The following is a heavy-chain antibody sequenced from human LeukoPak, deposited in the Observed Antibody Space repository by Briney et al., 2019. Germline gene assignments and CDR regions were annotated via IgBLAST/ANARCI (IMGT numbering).Heavy chain of an antibody. CDR1: GYTFTDHY. CDR2: INPNSGDM. CDR3: ARLYPSIPVAGSGNCSDS. D-gene: IGHD6-19*01. J-gene: IGHJ4*02. V-gene: IGHV1-2*02. Sequence: ASVRVSCKASGYTFTDHYMHWVRRAPGQGLEHMGWINPNSGDMKYAQKFQGRVTMTRDTSINTAYMELRSLRSDDTAVYYCARLYPSIPVAGSGNCSDSWGQGTLVTVSS.